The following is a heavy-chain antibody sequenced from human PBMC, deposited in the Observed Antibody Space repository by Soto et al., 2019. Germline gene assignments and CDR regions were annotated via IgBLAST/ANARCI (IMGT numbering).Heavy chain of an antibody. CDR2: INPNSGGT. J-gene: IGHJ6*02. CDR1: GYSFTCYY. D-gene: IGHD3-10*01. CDR3: ARDGGGYYGSGSYYYYYGMDV. Sequence: XSVKVCCKASGYSFTCYYMHWVRQAPGQGLEWVGWINPNSGGTNYAQKFQGRVTMTRDTSISTSYMELSRLRSDYTAVYYCARDGGGYYGSGSYYYYYGMDVWGQGTTVTVSS. V-gene: IGHV1-2*02.